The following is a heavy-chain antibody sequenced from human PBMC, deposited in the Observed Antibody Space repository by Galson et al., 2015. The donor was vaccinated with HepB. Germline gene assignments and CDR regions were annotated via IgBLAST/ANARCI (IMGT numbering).Heavy chain of an antibody. V-gene: IGHV3-15*01. CDR1: GFTFSNAW. CDR3: TTDLNWNDWIGDDYYYYYGMDV. J-gene: IGHJ6*02. CDR2: IKSKTDGGTT. D-gene: IGHD1-1*01. Sequence: SLRLSCAASGFTFSNAWMSWVRQAPGKGLEWVGRIKSKTDGGTTDYAAPVKGRFTISRDDSKNTLYLQMNSLKTEDTAVYYCTTDLNWNDWIGDDYYYYYGMDVWGQGTTVTVSS.